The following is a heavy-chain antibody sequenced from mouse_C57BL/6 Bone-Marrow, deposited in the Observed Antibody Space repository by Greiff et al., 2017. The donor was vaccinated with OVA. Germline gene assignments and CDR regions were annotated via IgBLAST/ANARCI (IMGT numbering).Heavy chain of an antibody. CDR1: GYAFSSSW. Sequence: VKLMESGPELVKPGASVKISCKASGYAFSSSWMNWVKQRPGKGLEWIGRIYPGDGDTNYNGKFKGKATLTADKSSSTAYMQLSSLTSEDSAVYFCARGWLLPFDYWGQGTTLTVSS. V-gene: IGHV1-82*01. J-gene: IGHJ2*01. CDR2: IYPGDGDT. D-gene: IGHD2-3*01. CDR3: ARGWLLPFDY.